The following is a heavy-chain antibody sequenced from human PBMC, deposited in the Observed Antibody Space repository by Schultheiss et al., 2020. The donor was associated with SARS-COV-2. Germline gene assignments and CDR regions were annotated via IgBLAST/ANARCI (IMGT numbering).Heavy chain of an antibody. D-gene: IGHD3-9*01. V-gene: IGHV4-30-4*08. CDR3: ARDTANPYYDIPLDV. Sequence: SETLSLTCTVSGGSISSSSYYWGWIRQPPGKGLEWIGYIYYSGSTYYNPSLKSRVTISVDTSKNQFSLKLSSVTAADTAVYYCARDTANPYYDIPLDVWGQGTTVTVSS. CDR2: IYYSGST. CDR1: GGSISSSSYY. J-gene: IGHJ6*02.